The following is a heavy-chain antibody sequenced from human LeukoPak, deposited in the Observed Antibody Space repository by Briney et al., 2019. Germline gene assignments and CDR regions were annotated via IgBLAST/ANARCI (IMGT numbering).Heavy chain of an antibody. V-gene: IGHV3-23*01. CDR3: ATHCSSTTCYAY. CDR1: GXTFSNYA. D-gene: IGHD2-2*01. CDR2: ISGGGSST. J-gene: IGHJ4*02. Sequence: PGGSLRLSCAASGXTFSNYAMSWVRQAPGKGLEWVSAISGGGSSTYYADFVKGRFTISSDNAKNMLYMQMNSLRAEDTAVYYCATHCSSTTCYAYWGQGTLVTVSS.